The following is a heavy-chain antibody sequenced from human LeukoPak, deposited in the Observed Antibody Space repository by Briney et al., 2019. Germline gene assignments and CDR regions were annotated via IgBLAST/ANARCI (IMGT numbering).Heavy chain of an antibody. D-gene: IGHD3-9*01. Sequence: ASEKVSCKASGGTFSSYAISWVRQAPGQGLEWMGGIIPIFGTANYAQKFQGRVTITADKSTSTAYMELSSLRSEDTAVYYCATRYYDILTGYYEEYYFDYWGQGTLVTVSS. CDR1: GGTFSSYA. CDR3: ATRYYDILTGYYEEYYFDY. V-gene: IGHV1-69*06. J-gene: IGHJ4*02. CDR2: IIPIFGTA.